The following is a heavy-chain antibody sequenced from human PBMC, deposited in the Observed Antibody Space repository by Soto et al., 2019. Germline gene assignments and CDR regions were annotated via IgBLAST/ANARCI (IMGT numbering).Heavy chain of an antibody. CDR3: ARASTVAGTYYFDL. Sequence: SQTLPLTCSISGKSVSSYSAVWNWIRQSPSRGLEWLGRTYYRSKWYNDYAVSVRSRITINPDTPKNQFSLEVNSVTPEDTAVYYCARASTVAGTYYFDLWGQGTLGTVSS. CDR2: TYYRSKWYN. J-gene: IGHJ4*02. D-gene: IGHD6-19*01. V-gene: IGHV6-1*01. CDR1: GKSVSSYSAV.